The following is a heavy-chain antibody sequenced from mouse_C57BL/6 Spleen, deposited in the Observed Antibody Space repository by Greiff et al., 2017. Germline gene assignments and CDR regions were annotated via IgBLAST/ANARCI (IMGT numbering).Heavy chain of an antibody. D-gene: IGHD4-1*01. CDR1: GFTFTDYY. CDR3: ARIPNWDDYAMDY. J-gene: IGHJ4*01. V-gene: IGHV7-3*01. Sequence: EVKLVESGGGLVQPGGSLSLSCAASGFTFTDYYMSWVRQPPGKALEWLGFIRNKANGYTTEYSASVKGRFTISRDNSQSILYLQMNALRAEDSATYYCARIPNWDDYAMDYWGQGTSVTGSS. CDR2: IRNKANGYTT.